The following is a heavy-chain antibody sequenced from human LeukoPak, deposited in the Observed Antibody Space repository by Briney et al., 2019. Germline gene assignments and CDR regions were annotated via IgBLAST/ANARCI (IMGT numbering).Heavy chain of an antibody. V-gene: IGHV4-59*08. CDR3: ARLLRPGGRKGDCFYI. D-gene: IGHD2-21*01. J-gene: IGHJ3*02. CDR1: GGSITGHH. CDR2: FYDSGDF. Sequence: ASETLSLTCTVSGGSITGHHWTWIRQPPGTGLEWIGYFYDSGDFNYNPSLRSRVTISMDMSNNQFSLRMSSVTAADTAMYYCARLLRPGGRKGDCFYIWGQGTMVTVSS.